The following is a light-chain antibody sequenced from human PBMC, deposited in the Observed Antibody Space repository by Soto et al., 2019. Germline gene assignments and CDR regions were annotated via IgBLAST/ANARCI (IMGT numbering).Light chain of an antibody. Sequence: DIHMTQSPSTLSASVGDRVVITCRASQNIDRWLAWYQQKPRKAPQLLIYRASFPASGVPPRFSGSGSGTEFTLTITSVQPDVFASYCCQHYNRSPFTFGQGTKLEIQ. CDR3: QHYNRSPFT. CDR2: RAS. V-gene: IGKV1-5*03. J-gene: IGKJ2*01. CDR1: QNIDRW.